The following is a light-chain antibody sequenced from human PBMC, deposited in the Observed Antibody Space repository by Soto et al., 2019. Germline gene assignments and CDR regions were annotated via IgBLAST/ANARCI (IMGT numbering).Light chain of an antibody. Sequence: ENVFTQAPGTPSFSPGERATLSFRASQSVTKNNLNWYQQKPGQATRLLIYGASIRANGIPDRFSGSGSRTDFSLTISRLEPEDFAVYYCQQYVGSHAFTFGGGTKVDIK. CDR2: GAS. CDR1: QSVTKNN. V-gene: IGKV3-20*01. J-gene: IGKJ4*01. CDR3: QQYVGSHAFT.